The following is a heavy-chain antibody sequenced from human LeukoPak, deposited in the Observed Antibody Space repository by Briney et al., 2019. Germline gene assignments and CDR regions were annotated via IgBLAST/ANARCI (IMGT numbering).Heavy chain of an antibody. Sequence: SETLSLTCTVSGDSISSYYWAWIRQPPGKGLEWIGYIYYSGTTNYNPSLKSRVTISVDTSKNQFSLKLSSVTAADTAVYYCASGRPLGFDYWGQGTLVTVSS. J-gene: IGHJ4*02. CDR1: GDSISSYY. CDR2: IYYSGTT. D-gene: IGHD1-26*01. V-gene: IGHV4-59*01. CDR3: ASGRPLGFDY.